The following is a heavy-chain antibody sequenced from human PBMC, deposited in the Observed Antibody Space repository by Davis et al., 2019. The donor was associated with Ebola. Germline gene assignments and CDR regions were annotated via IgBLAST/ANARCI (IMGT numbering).Heavy chain of an antibody. Sequence: SGPTLVKPPQTLTLTCTFSGFSLRAAGVGVGWIRQPPGKALEWLAIIYWDDDKRYSPSLKSRLTITKDTSKNQVVLTMTNMDPVDTATYYCAHTSGRILEWLLFDYWGQGTLVTVSS. CDR2: IYWDDDK. CDR1: GFSLRAAGVG. J-gene: IGHJ4*02. D-gene: IGHD3-3*01. CDR3: AHTSGRILEWLLFDY. V-gene: IGHV2-5*02.